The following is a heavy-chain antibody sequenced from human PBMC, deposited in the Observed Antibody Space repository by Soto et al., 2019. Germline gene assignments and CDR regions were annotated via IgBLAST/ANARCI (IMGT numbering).Heavy chain of an antibody. CDR2: IIPIFGTA. V-gene: IGHV1-69*13. CDR1: GGTFSSYA. D-gene: IGHD2-15*01. J-gene: IGHJ3*02. CDR3: ATPRSGYWTAAFDI. Sequence: EASVQVSCKASGGTFSSYAISWVRQAPGQGLEWMGGIIPIFGTANYAQKFQGRVTITADESTSTAYMELSSLRSEDTAVYYCATPRSGYWTAAFDIWGQGTMVTVSS.